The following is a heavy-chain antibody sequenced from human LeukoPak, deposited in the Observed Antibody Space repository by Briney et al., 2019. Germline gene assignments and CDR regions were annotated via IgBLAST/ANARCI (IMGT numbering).Heavy chain of an antibody. CDR3: ARSPDCSGGSCYSYWFDP. Sequence: GESPKISCKGSGYSFTSYWIGWVRQMPGKGLEWMGIIYPGDSDTRYSPSFQGQVTISADKSISTAYLQWSSLKASDTAMYYCARSPDCSGGSCYSYWFDPWGQGTLVTVSS. D-gene: IGHD2-15*01. V-gene: IGHV5-51*01. CDR1: GYSFTSYW. J-gene: IGHJ5*02. CDR2: IYPGDSDT.